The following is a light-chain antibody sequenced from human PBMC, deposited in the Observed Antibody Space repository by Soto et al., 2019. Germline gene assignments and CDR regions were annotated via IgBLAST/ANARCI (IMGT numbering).Light chain of an antibody. CDR1: QSVSSN. J-gene: IGKJ1*01. Sequence: IVMTQSPDTLSVSPGERATLSCRASQSVSSNLAWYQHKPGQAPRLLMYGASTRATGVPARFSGSGSGTEFTLTISSLQSEDFAVYYCQQYTDWPLTFGQATRVEIK. V-gene: IGKV3-15*01. CDR3: QQYTDWPLT. CDR2: GAS.